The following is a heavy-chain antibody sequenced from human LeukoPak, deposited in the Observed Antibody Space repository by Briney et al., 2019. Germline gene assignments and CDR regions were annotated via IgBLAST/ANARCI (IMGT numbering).Heavy chain of an antibody. CDR1: GGSFSGYY. J-gene: IGHJ4*02. CDR2: INHSGRT. CDR3: ARLVCGGDCYSDY. D-gene: IGHD2-21*02. Sequence: SETLSLTCAVYGGSFSGYYWSWIRQPPGKGLEWIGEINHSGRTNYNPSLKSRVTISVDTSKNQFSLKLSSVTAADTAVYYCARLVCGGDCYSDYWGQGTLVTVSS. V-gene: IGHV4-34*01.